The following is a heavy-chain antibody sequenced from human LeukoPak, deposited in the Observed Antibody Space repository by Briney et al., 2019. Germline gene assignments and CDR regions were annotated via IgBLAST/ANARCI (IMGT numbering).Heavy chain of an antibody. CDR3: ARAHVGAGLAFDI. J-gene: IGHJ3*02. D-gene: IGHD1-26*01. CDR1: GFPFSDYD. Sequence: GGSLRLSCVVSGFPFSDYDMHWVRQGAGKGLEWVSAISIGGDTYYPGSVKGRFSISRENARNSSYLQMNNLRVGDTAIYYCARAHVGAGLAFDIWGQGTMVTVSS. CDR2: ISIGGDT. V-gene: IGHV3-13*01.